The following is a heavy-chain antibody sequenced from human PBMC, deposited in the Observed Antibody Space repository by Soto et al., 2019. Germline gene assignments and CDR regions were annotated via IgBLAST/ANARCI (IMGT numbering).Heavy chain of an antibody. CDR1: GYSFNNYA. CDR2: SNEGSGNT. CDR3: ARDDRTISGAVTLDY. J-gene: IGHJ4*02. V-gene: IGHV1-3*01. D-gene: IGHD3-3*02. Sequence: QVQLVQSGPEVKRPGASVRISCRTAGYSFNNYAIHWVRQAPGKKLEWMGWSNEGSGNTRYSQKFQGRMSLARDTSASTSYLELRSLTSEDTAIYFCARDDRTISGAVTLDYWGPGTLVTVAS.